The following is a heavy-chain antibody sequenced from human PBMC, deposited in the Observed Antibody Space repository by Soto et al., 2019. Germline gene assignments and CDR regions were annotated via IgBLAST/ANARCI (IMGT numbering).Heavy chain of an antibody. CDR3: ARGKYCSGGSCYPPDWYFDL. CDR1: GGSISSGGYY. D-gene: IGHD2-15*01. CDR2: IYYSGST. V-gene: IGHV4-31*03. Sequence: QVQLQESGPGLVKPSQTLSLTCTVSGGSISSGGYYWSWIRQHPGKGLEWIGYIYYSGSTYYNPSLRSRVTRSVDTSKNQFSLKLSSVTAADTAVYYCARGKYCSGGSCYPPDWYFDLWGRGTLVTVSS. J-gene: IGHJ2*01.